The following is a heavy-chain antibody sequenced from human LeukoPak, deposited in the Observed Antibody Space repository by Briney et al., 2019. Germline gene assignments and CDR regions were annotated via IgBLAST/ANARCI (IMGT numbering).Heavy chain of an antibody. Sequence: PSETLSLTCTVSGGSISSYYWSWIRQPPGKGLEWIGYIYYSGCTNYNPSLKSRVTISVDTSKTQFSLKLSSVTAADTAVYYCARYVEGNWFDPWGQGTLVTVSS. J-gene: IGHJ5*02. CDR1: GGSISSYY. D-gene: IGHD2-8*01. CDR2: IYYSGCT. V-gene: IGHV4-59*01. CDR3: ARYVEGNWFDP.